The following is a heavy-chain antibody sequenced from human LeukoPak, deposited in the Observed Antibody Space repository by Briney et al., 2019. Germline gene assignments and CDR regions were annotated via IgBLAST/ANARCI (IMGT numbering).Heavy chain of an antibody. CDR3: AEGYRSGSYMV. CDR2: ISSSSSYI. V-gene: IGHV3-21*01. Sequence: GGSLRLSCAASGFTVSSNYMNWVRQAPGKGLEWVSSISSSSSYIYYADSVKGRFTISRDNAKNSLYLQMNSLRAEDTAVYYCAEGYRSGSYMVWGQGTLVTVSS. CDR1: GFTVSSNY. J-gene: IGHJ4*02. D-gene: IGHD3-10*01.